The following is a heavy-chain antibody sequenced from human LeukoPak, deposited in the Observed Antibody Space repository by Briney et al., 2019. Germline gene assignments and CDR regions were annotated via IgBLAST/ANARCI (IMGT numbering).Heavy chain of an antibody. CDR3: AKDTDPVYAFDY. J-gene: IGHJ4*02. V-gene: IGHV3-21*04. Sequence: GGSLRLSCAGSGFTFSNYWMDWVRQAPGKGLEWVSSISSSSSYIYYADSVKGRFTISRDNSRNTLYLQMNSLRAEDTAVYYCAKDTDPVYAFDYWGQGTLVTVSS. CDR1: GFTFSNYW. CDR2: ISSSSSYI. D-gene: IGHD3-16*01.